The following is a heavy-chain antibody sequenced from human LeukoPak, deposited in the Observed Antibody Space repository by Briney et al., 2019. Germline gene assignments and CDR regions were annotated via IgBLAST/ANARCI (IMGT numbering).Heavy chain of an antibody. Sequence: GGSLRLSCAASGFTFSSYAMHWVRQAPGKGLEWVAVISHDGSNKYYADSVKGRFTISRDNSKNTLYLQMNSLRAEDTAVYYCARGGYSFLDYWGQGTLVTVSS. CDR1: GFTFSSYA. J-gene: IGHJ4*02. V-gene: IGHV3-30*01. CDR2: ISHDGSNK. D-gene: IGHD5-18*01. CDR3: ARGGYSFLDY.